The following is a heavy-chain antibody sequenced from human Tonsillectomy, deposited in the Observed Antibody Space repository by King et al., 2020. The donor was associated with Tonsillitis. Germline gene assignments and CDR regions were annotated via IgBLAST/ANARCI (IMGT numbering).Heavy chain of an antibody. Sequence: VQLVESGGGLVQPGGSLRLSCAVSGFTFSNYWMAWVRPAPGEGLEWLANIKEDGNVKNYVDSVKGRFTISRDNAKNSLYLQMNSLRAEDTAMYYCARAGYSSAYDYWGRGTLVTVSS. J-gene: IGHJ4*02. V-gene: IGHV3-7*01. CDR1: GFTFSNYW. D-gene: IGHD3-22*01. CDR3: ARAGYSSAYDY. CDR2: IKEDGNVK.